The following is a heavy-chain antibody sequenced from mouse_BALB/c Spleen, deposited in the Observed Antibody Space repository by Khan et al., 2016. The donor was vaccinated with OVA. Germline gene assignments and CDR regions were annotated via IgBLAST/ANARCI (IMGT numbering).Heavy chain of an antibody. CDR2: INPKNGGT. CDR1: GYTFPEYT. V-gene: IGHV1-18*01. CDR3: ARDAGRY. J-gene: IGHJ4*01. D-gene: IGHD3-3*01. Sequence: VQLKESGPELVKPGASVKISCKTSGYTFPEYTVHWVKQSLGKSLDWIGVINPKNGGTAYNQKFKGKATLTVDKSSSPAYMEFRSLTSEDSAVYYCARDAGRYWGQGTSVTVAS.